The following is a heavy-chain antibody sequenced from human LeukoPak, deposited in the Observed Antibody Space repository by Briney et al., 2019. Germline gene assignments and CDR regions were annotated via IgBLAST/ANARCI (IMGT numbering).Heavy chain of an antibody. V-gene: IGHV3-43D*03. D-gene: IGHD3-10*01. CDR2: ISWDGGST. J-gene: IGHJ6*03. Sequence: GGSLRLSCAASGFTFDDYAMHWVRQAPGKGLEWVSLISWDGGSTYYADSVKGRFTISRDNSKNSLYLQMNSLRAEDTALYYCAKSSGSGSIRYYYYYMDVWGKGTTVTV. CDR1: GFTFDDYA. CDR3: AKSSGSGSIRYYYYYMDV.